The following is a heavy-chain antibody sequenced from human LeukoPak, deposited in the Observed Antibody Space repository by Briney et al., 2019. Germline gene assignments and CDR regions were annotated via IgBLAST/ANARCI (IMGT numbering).Heavy chain of an antibody. Sequence: GASVKVSCKASGYRFTSYGISWVRQAPGQELEWMGWINPNSGGTKYAQKFQGRVTMTRDTSISTACKELSRLRSDDTAVYYCARDADDILIGYYLKWFDPWGQGTLVTVSS. CDR2: INPNSGGT. J-gene: IGHJ5*02. V-gene: IGHV1-2*02. CDR1: GYRFTSYG. CDR3: ARDADDILIGYYLKWFDP. D-gene: IGHD3-9*01.